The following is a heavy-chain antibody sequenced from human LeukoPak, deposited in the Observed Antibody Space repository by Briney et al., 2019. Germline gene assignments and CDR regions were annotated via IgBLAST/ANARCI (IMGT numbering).Heavy chain of an antibody. D-gene: IGHD2-21*01. J-gene: IGHJ4*02. CDR2: ISGSGGST. V-gene: IGHV3-23*01. CDR3: AKFLPTHIVVANYYFDY. Sequence: GGSLRLSCAASGFTFSSYAMSWVRQAPGKGLEWVSAISGSGGSTYYADSVKGRFTISRDNSKNTLYLQMNSLRAEDTAVYYCAKFLPTHIVVANYYFDYWGLGTLVTVSS. CDR1: GFTFSSYA.